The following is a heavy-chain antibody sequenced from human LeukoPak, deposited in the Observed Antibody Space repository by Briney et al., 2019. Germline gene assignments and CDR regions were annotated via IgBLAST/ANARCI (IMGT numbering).Heavy chain of an antibody. CDR2: IYYSGST. V-gene: IGHV4-31*03. Sequence: SETLSLTCTVSGGSISSGGYYWSRIRQHPGKGLEWIGYIYYSGSTYYNPSLKSRVTISVDTSKNQFSLKLSSVTAADTAVYYCTRWLPTENFDYWGQGTLVTVSS. CDR1: GGSISSGGYY. D-gene: IGHD5-12*01. J-gene: IGHJ4*02. CDR3: TRWLPTENFDY.